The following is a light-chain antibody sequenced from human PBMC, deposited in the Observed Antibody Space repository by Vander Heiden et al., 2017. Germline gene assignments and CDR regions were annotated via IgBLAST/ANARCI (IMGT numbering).Light chain of an antibody. CDR3: QQYCNAPHT. CDR2: GAS. V-gene: IGKV4-1*01. J-gene: IGKJ4*02. CDR1: QSVLYSSNDNSY. Sequence: IVMTQSPDSLAVSLCERATLHCKSSQSVLYSSNDNSYLAWYQQKPGQPPRLLIYGASTRQSGVPDRFSGSGSGTDFTLTISSLQADDVAVYYCQQYCNAPHTFGGGTRVEIK.